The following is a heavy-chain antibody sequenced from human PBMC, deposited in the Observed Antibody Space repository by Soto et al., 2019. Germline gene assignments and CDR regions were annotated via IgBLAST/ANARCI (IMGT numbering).Heavy chain of an antibody. J-gene: IGHJ2*01. CDR1: GGSICSGDYY. Sequence: PSETLSLTCTVSGGSICSGDYYWSWIRQPPGKGLEWIGYIYYSGSTYYNPSLKSRVTISVDTSKNQFSLKLSSVTAADTAVYYCARTGIAVAGIWYFDLWGRGTLVTVSS. CDR2: IYYSGST. D-gene: IGHD6-19*01. V-gene: IGHV4-30-4*01. CDR3: ARTGIAVAGIWYFDL.